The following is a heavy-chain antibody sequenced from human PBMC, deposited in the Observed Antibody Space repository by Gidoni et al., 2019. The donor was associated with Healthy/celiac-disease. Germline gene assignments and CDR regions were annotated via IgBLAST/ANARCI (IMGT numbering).Heavy chain of an antibody. D-gene: IGHD6-13*01. CDR2: ISGSGGST. V-gene: IGHV3-23*04. J-gene: IGHJ2*01. CDR1: GFTFSSYA. Sequence: EVQLVESGGGLVQPGGSLRLSCAASGFTFSSYAMSWVRQAPGKGLEWVSAISGSGGSTYYADSVKGRFTISRDNSKNTLYLQMNSLRAEDTAVYYCAKDYSSSWYGLYIQWYFDLWGRGTLVTVSS. CDR3: AKDYSSSWYGLYIQWYFDL.